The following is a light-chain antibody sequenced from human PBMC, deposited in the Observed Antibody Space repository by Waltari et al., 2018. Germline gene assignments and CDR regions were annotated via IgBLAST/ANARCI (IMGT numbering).Light chain of an antibody. CDR3: AAWDDSLYVAL. J-gene: IGLJ3*02. CDR2: KTN. V-gene: IGLV1-47*01. Sequence: QSVLTQPPSASGTPGQSVTISSSGGSTNIGTNYVYWYQQLPGGAPKLLISKTNQRPSGVPDRFSGSKSGTSASLAISGLRSEDEADYYCAAWDDSLYVALFGGGTKLTVL. CDR1: STNIGTNY.